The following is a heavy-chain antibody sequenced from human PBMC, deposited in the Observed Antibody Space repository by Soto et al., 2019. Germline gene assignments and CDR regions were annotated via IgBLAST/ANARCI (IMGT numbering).Heavy chain of an antibody. Sequence: ASVKVSCKASGYSFTSYGISWVRQAPGQGLEWMGWISAYDGNTNYAQKLQGRVTMTTDTSTSTAYMELRSLRSDDTAVYYCARGTYDFWSDPFDYSGTGTLVTVSS. CDR2: ISAYDGNT. J-gene: IGHJ4*02. D-gene: IGHD3-3*01. CDR3: ARGTYDFWSDPFDY. V-gene: IGHV1-18*01. CDR1: GYSFTSYG.